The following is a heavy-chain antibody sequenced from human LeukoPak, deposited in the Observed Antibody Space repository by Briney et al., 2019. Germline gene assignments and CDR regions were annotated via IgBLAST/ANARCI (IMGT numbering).Heavy chain of an antibody. D-gene: IGHD2-2*01. Sequence: SGPTLVNLTQPLTQTCTFSGFSLSTSGVGGGWIRRPQGKALKWLALTYWDDDKRYSPSLQSRLTITKDTSKNHVVLKLTNMDLVDTATYYWAHRPSHLSGPIFDYWGQGTLVTVSS. CDR1: GFSLSTSGVG. CDR3: AHRPSHLSGPIFDY. CDR2: TYWDDDK. V-gene: IGHV2-5*02. J-gene: IGHJ4*02.